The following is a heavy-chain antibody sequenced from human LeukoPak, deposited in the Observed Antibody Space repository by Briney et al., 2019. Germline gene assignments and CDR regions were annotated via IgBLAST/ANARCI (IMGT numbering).Heavy chain of an antibody. CDR2: TYHSGST. Sequence: SETLSLTCTVSSDSISTYYWSWIRQPPGKGLEWIGYTYHSGSTKYNPSLKSRVTISVDTSKNQFSLKLSSVTAADTAVYYCARGHDMALFGYWGQGTLVTVSS. CDR3: ARGHDMALFGY. V-gene: IGHV4-59*12. J-gene: IGHJ4*02. D-gene: IGHD3-9*01. CDR1: SDSISTYY.